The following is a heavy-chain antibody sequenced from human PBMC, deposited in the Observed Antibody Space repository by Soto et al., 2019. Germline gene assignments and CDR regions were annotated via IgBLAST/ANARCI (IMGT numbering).Heavy chain of an antibody. D-gene: IGHD4-17*01. Sequence: GGSLRLSCAAPGFTFSSYGMHWVRQAPGKGLEWVAVISYDGSNKYYADSVKGRFTISRDNSKNTLYLQMNSLRAEDTAVYYCAKDYGDAADYWGQGTLVTVSS. CDR2: ISYDGSNK. CDR1: GFTFSSYG. J-gene: IGHJ4*02. CDR3: AKDYGDAADY. V-gene: IGHV3-30*18.